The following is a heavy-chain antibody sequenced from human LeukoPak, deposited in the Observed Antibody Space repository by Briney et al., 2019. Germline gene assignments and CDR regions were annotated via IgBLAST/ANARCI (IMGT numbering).Heavy chain of an antibody. V-gene: IGHV3-11*01. D-gene: IGHD5-24*01. CDR1: GFTFSDYY. J-gene: IGHJ4*02. Sequence: GGSLRLSCAASGFTFSDYYMSWIRQAPGKGLEWVSYISSSGSTIYYADSVKGRFTISRDNSKNTLYLQMNSLRAEDTAVYYCVIEMATIKGTYFDYWGQGTLVTVSS. CDR3: VIEMATIKGTYFDY. CDR2: ISSSGSTI.